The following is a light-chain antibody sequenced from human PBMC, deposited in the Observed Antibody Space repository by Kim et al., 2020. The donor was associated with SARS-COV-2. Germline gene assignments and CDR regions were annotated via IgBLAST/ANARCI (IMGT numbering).Light chain of an antibody. V-gene: IGKV3-11*01. CDR2: DAS. Sequence: LSPGERATVSCRASQSVSTSLAWYQQKPGQAPRLLIYDASNRATGIPARFSGSGSGTDFTLTISSLEPEDFAVYYCQQRSSWPLTFGGGTKVDIK. J-gene: IGKJ4*01. CDR3: QQRSSWPLT. CDR1: QSVSTS.